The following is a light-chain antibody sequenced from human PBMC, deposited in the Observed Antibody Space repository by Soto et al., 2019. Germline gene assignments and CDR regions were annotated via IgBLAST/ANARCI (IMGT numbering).Light chain of an antibody. CDR1: QTVNSDY. V-gene: IGKV3-11*01. CDR2: DAT. CDR3: QQRSKWPPRIT. J-gene: IGKJ5*01. Sequence: ALPQSAAILSLSPGERASLTCGASQTVNSDYLAWYQQKPGQAPRLLVYDATNRATGIPARFSGSVSVTDFTLTISRLQPEEFAGYYGQQRSKWPPRITFCQGTRLEIK.